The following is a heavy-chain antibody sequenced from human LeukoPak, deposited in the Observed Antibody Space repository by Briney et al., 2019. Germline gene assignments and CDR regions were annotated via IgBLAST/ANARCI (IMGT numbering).Heavy chain of an antibody. CDR3: ARDTGHCSGGSCYSISYYFDY. D-gene: IGHD2-15*01. CDR2: INPSGGST. J-gene: IGHJ4*02. CDR1: GYTFTSYC. Sequence: ASVKVSCKASGYTFTSYCMHWVRQAPGQGLEWMGIINPSGGSTSYAQKFQGRVTMTRDTSTSTVYMELSSLRSEDTAVYYCARDTGHCSGGSCYSISYYFDYWGQGTLVTVSS. V-gene: IGHV1-46*01.